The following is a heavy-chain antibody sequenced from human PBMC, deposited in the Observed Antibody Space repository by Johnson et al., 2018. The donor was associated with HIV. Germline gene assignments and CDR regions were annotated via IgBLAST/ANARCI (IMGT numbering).Heavy chain of an antibody. D-gene: IGHD1-7*01. CDR2: ISSRGSTI. CDR3: AREPELELQFSHAFDF. Sequence: QVQLVESGGGVVRPGGSLRLSCAASGFTFDDYGMSWIRQAPGKGLEWVSYISSRGSTIYYADSVKGRFTISRDNAKNSLYLHMNSLRAEDTALYYCAREPELELQFSHAFDFWGQGTMVSVSS. CDR1: GFTFDDYG. V-gene: IGHV3-11*01. J-gene: IGHJ3*01.